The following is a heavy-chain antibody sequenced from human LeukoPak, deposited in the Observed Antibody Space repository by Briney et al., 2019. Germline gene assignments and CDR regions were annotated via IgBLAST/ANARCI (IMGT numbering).Heavy chain of an antibody. CDR2: ISYDGSNK. J-gene: IGHJ3*02. D-gene: IGHD3-10*01. CDR3: AREAENYGLTFDI. Sequence: GGSLRLSCAASGFTFSSYGMHWVRQAPGKGLEWVAVISYDGSNKYYADSVKGRFTISRDSSKNTLYLQMNSLRAEDTAVYYCAREAENYGLTFDIWGQGTMVTVSS. CDR1: GFTFSSYG. V-gene: IGHV3-30*03.